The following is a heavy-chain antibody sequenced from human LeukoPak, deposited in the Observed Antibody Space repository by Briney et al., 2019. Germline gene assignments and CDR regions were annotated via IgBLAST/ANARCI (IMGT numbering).Heavy chain of an antibody. CDR1: GFTFSRSD. D-gene: IGHD1-14*01. CDR2: IGTGGDT. V-gene: IGHV3-13*01. CDR3: VKDNPLDY. J-gene: IGHJ4*02. Sequence: GGSLRLSCAASGFTFSRSDMHWVRQAPGKGLEWVSAIGTGGDTYYPDSVKGRFTISRDNSKNTLYLHINSLRAEDTAVYYCVKDNPLDYWGQGTLVIVSS.